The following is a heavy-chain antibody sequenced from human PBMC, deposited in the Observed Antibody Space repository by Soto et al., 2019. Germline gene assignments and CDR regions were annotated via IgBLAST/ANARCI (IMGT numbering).Heavy chain of an antibody. V-gene: IGHV1-18*01. CDR2: ISAYNGNT. Sequence: ASVKVSCKASGYTFTSYGISWVRQAPGQGLEWMGWISAYNGNTNYAQKLQGRVTMTTDTSTSTAYMELRSLRSDDTAVYYCARAVPYHYDLWSGYYRSWLYPWGQG. J-gene: IGHJ5*02. CDR3: ARAVPYHYDLWSGYYRSWLYP. CDR1: GYTFTSYG. D-gene: IGHD3-3*01.